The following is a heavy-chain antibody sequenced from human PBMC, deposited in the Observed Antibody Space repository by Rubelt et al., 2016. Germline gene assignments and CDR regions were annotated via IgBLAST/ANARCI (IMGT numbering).Heavy chain of an antibody. V-gene: IGHV3-48*04. D-gene: IGHD5-18*01. Sequence: APGKGLEWVSYISSSSSTIYYADSVKGRFTISRDNAKNSLYLQMNSLRAEDTAVYYCASGVDTAMVTGGVGDYWGQGTLVTVSS. J-gene: IGHJ4*02. CDR2: ISSSSSTI. CDR3: ASGVDTAMVTGGVGDY.